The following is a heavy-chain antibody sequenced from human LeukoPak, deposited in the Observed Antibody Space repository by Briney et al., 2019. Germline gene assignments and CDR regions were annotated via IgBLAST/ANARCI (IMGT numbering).Heavy chain of an antibody. CDR3: ARGGAYCGGDCYDDY. CDR1: GYTFTSYD. Sequence: GASVKVSCKASGYTFTSYDINWVRQATGQGLEWMGWMNPNSGNTGYAQKFQGRVTMTRHTSISTAYMELSSLRSEDTAVYYCARGGAYCGGDCYDDYWGQGTLVTVSS. J-gene: IGHJ4*02. CDR2: MNPNSGNT. D-gene: IGHD2-21*02. V-gene: IGHV1-8*01.